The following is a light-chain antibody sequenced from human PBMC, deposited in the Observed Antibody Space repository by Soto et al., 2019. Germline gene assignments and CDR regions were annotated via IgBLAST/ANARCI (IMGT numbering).Light chain of an antibody. Sequence: QSALTQPASVSGSPGQSITISCTGTSSDVGGYYYVSWYQHHPGKAPKRMIHDVSNRPSGVSNRFSGSKSGNTASLAISGLQAEDEDDYYCSSYIPRNSTYVFGTGTKVTVL. CDR1: SSDVGGYYY. J-gene: IGLJ1*01. CDR3: SSYIPRNSTYV. CDR2: DVS. V-gene: IGLV2-14*03.